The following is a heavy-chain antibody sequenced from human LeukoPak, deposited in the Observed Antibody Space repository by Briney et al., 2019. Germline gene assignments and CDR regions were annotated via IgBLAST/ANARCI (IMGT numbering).Heavy chain of an antibody. D-gene: IGHD3-16*01. J-gene: IGHJ4*02. CDR2: IYYSGST. CDR3: ARDGGGGKGFDY. V-gene: IGHV4-59*01. CDR1: GGSISSYY. Sequence: PSETLSLTCTVSGGSISSYYWSWIRQPPGKGLEWIGYIYYSGSTNYNPSLKSRVTISVDTSKNQFSLKLSSVTAADTAVYYCARDGGGGKGFDYWGQGTLVTVSS.